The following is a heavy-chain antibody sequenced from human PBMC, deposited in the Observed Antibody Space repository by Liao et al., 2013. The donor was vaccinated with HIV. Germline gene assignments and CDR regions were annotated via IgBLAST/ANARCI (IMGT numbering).Heavy chain of an antibody. Sequence: QVQLQQWGAGLLKPSETLSLTCAVYGGSFSGYYWSWIRQPPGKGLEWIGEINHSGSTNYNPSLKSRVTISVDTSKNQFSLKLSSVTAADTAVYYCARATPPGDTAMTIEPYYFDYWGQGTLVTVSS. CDR2: INHSGST. D-gene: IGHD5-18*01. V-gene: IGHV4-34*01. J-gene: IGHJ4*02. CDR1: GGSFSGYY. CDR3: ARATPPGDTAMTIEPYYFDY.